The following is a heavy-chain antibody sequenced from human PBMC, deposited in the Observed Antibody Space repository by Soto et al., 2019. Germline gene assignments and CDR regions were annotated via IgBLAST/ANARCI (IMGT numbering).Heavy chain of an antibody. Sequence: APAKVSCKASRYRFSIFVGNRVIMDTGQGLEWMGWMNPNSGDTAYGQKFQGRVTMNRNTSISTAYMELSSLRSEDTAVYFCARGRYCTSGICHLDYWGQGTLVTVSS. D-gene: IGHD2-8*01. CDR1: RYRFSIFV. V-gene: IGHV1-8*01. J-gene: IGHJ4*02. CDR3: ARGRYCTSGICHLDY. CDR2: MNPNSGDT.